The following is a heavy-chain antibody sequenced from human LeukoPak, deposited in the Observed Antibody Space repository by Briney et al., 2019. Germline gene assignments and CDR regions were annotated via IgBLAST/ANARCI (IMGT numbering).Heavy chain of an antibody. Sequence: GGSLRLSCAASGFTFSSYAMSWVRQAPGKGLEWGSSISGSGGSTSYADSVKARFTISRDNSNNTLYLQMNSLRAADTAVYYCASLLRLGELSLWDWGQGTLVTVSS. D-gene: IGHD3-16*02. CDR1: GFTFSSYA. V-gene: IGHV3-23*01. CDR3: ASLLRLGELSLWD. CDR2: ISGSGGST. J-gene: IGHJ4*02.